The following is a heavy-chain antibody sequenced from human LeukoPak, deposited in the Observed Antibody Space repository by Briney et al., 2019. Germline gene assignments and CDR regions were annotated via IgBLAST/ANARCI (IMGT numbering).Heavy chain of an antibody. CDR1: GFIVSSNY. CDR2: IYNDGRT. D-gene: IGHD3-22*01. J-gene: IGHJ3*02. CDR3: ARDPSGYSNAFDI. V-gene: IGHV3-53*01. Sequence: GGSLRLSCAASGFIVSSNYVSWVRQAPGKGLEWVSVIYNDGRTYYADSVKGRFTISRDNSKNTLYLQMNSLRADDTAMYYCARDPSGYSNAFDIWGQGTMVTVSS.